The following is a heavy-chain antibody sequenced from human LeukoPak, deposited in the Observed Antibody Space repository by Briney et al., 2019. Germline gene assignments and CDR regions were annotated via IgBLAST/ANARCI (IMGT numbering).Heavy chain of an antibody. CDR1: GGSISSGGYY. D-gene: IGHD4-17*01. CDR3: ARSTYGTLFFDY. Sequence: SQTLSLTCTVSGGSISSGGYYWSWIRQHPGKGLEWIGYIYYSGSTYYNPSLKSRVTISVDTSKNQFSLKLSSVPAADTAVYYCARSTYGTLFFDYWGQGTLVTVSS. CDR2: IYYSGST. V-gene: IGHV4-31*03. J-gene: IGHJ4*02.